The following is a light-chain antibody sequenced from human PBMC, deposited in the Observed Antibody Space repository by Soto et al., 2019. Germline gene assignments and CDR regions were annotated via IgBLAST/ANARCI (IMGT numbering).Light chain of an antibody. CDR1: QSVSNSY. J-gene: IGKJ1*01. V-gene: IGKV3-20*01. CDR3: QQYGSSPTT. Sequence: EIVLTQSPGTLSLSPGERATLSCRASQSVSNSYLAWYQQNPGQAPRLLIYGASSRATGIPDRFSGSGSGTDFTLTISRLEPEDFAVYYCQQYGSSPTTFGQGTKVEIK. CDR2: GAS.